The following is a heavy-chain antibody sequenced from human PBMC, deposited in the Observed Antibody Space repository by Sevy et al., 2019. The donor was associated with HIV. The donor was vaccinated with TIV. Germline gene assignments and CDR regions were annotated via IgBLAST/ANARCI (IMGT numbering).Heavy chain of an antibody. CDR3: ARHAREAWRGSGVYYNVTDGFDP. J-gene: IGHJ5*02. D-gene: IGHD3-10*01. CDR2: IITKNHGGTP. CDR1: GFNIADYY. V-gene: IGHV3-49*04. Sequence: GGSLRLSRTGSGFNIADYYMTWVRQAPGKGLDWVGFIITKNHGGTPEYGASVKGRFTISRDDSKNTIYLQMHSLKTEDTGIYYCARHAREAWRGSGVYYNVTDGFDPWGQGTLVTVSS.